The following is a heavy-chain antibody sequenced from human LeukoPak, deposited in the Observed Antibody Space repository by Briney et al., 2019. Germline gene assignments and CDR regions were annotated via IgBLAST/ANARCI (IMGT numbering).Heavy chain of an antibody. V-gene: IGHV1-2*02. Sequence: ASVKVSCKASGYTFTGYYMHWVRQAPGQGLEWMGWINPNSGGTNYAQKFQGRVTMTRDTSISTAYMELSRLRSDDTAVYYCARAGVYYGWGSPFDYWGQGTLVTVSS. CDR3: ARAGVYYGWGSPFDY. J-gene: IGHJ4*02. CDR2: INPNSGGT. D-gene: IGHD3-10*01. CDR1: GYTFTGYY.